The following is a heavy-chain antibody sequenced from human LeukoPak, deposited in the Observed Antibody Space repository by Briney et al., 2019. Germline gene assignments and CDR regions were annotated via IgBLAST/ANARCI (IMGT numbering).Heavy chain of an antibody. J-gene: IGHJ6*03. V-gene: IGHV1-2*02. Sequence: ASVKVSCKASGYTFTGYYMHWVRQAPGQGLEWMGWINPNSGGTNYAQKFQGRVTMTRDTSISTAYMELSRLRSDDTAVYYCARDLGSGSYYFVKGYYYYYMDVWGKGTTVTISS. CDR3: ARDLGSGSYYFVKGYYYYYMDV. CDR1: GYTFTGYY. D-gene: IGHD3-10*01. CDR2: INPNSGGT.